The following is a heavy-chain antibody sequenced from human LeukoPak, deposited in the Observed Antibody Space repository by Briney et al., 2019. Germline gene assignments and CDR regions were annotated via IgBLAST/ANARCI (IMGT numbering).Heavy chain of an antibody. CDR3: ARDPSMADYYNYGMDV. CDR2: IYYSGST. CDR1: GGSISSYY. V-gene: IGHV4-59*01. D-gene: IGHD2/OR15-2a*01. J-gene: IGHJ6*02. Sequence: SEILSLTCTVSGGSISSYYWSWTRQPPGKGLEWIGYIYYSGSTNYNPSLKSRVTISVDTSKNQFSLKLSSVTAADTAVYYCARDPSMADYYNYGMDVGGRVTGDTVSS.